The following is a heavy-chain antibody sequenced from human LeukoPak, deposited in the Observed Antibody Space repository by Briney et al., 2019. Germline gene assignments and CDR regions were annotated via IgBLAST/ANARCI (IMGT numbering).Heavy chain of an antibody. D-gene: IGHD3-22*01. CDR2: ISSSSSTL. J-gene: IGHJ4*02. Sequence: GGSLRLSGAASGFTFNSYNINWVRQAPGKGLEWVSYISSSSSTLYYADSVKGRFTISRDNAKNSLYLQMNSLRVEDTAVYYCARHVVAVGFDYWGQGTLVTVSS. CDR3: ARHVVAVGFDY. CDR1: GFTFNSYN. V-gene: IGHV3-48*04.